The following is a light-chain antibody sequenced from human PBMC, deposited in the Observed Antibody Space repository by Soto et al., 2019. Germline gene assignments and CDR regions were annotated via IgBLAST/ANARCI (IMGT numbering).Light chain of an antibody. Sequence: EIVLTQSPGTLSLSPGERATLSCRASQSLSGGYLAWFQQKPGQTPRLLIYSASNRATGIPDRFSGSGSGTAFTLTISTLEPEDFVVYYCQQNGSLPITFGQGTRLEIK. CDR2: SAS. CDR1: QSLSGGY. V-gene: IGKV3-20*01. J-gene: IGKJ5*01. CDR3: QQNGSLPIT.